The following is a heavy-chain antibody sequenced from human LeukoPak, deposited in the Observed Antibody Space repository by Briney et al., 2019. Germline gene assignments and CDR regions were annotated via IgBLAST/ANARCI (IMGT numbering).Heavy chain of an antibody. CDR2: IYHSGST. Sequence: SQTLSLTCAVSGGSISSGGYSWSWIRQPPGKGLEWIGYIYHSGSTYYNPSLKSRVTISVDGSKNQFSLKLSSVTAADTAVYYCARVGYSGYDSFDYWGQGTLVTVSS. J-gene: IGHJ4*02. CDR1: GGSISSGGYS. CDR3: ARVGYSGYDSFDY. V-gene: IGHV4-30-2*01. D-gene: IGHD5-12*01.